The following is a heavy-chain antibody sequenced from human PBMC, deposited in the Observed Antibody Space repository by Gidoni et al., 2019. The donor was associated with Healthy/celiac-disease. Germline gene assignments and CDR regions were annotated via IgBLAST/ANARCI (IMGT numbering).Heavy chain of an antibody. J-gene: IGHJ4*02. V-gene: IGHV1-69-2*01. CDR3: AIVTLGGYFDY. D-gene: IGHD1-20*01. CDR2: VDPEDGET. CDR1: GYTFTDYY. Sequence: EVQLVQSGAEVKKPGATVKISCKVSGYTFTDYYMHWVQQAPGKGLEWMGLVDPEDGETRYAEKFQGRVTRTEDTSTDRAYMELSSLRSEETAVYYCAIVTLGGYFDYWGQGTLVTVSS.